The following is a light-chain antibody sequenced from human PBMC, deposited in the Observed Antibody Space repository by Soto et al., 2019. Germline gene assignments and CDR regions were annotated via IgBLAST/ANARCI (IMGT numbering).Light chain of an antibody. V-gene: IGKV3-15*01. J-gene: IGKJ4*01. CDR1: QSVSSN. Sequence: EIVMTQSPATLSVSPGERATLSCRASQSVSSNLAWYQQKPGQTPKLLIYVASTRATGIAARFSGSGSGTAFTLTISSLQSEDFAVYYCQQYTVWLLSFGGGTKVEFK. CDR2: VAS. CDR3: QQYTVWLLS.